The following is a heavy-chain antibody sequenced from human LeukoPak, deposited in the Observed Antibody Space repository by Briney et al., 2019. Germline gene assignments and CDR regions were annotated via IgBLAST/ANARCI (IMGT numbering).Heavy chain of an antibody. V-gene: IGHV3-7*03. Sequence: GGSLRLSCAASGFTFSSYSMNWVRQAPNKGLEWVANIKYDGSEKYYVDSVKGRLTISRDNAKNSLYLQMNSLRAEDTAVYYCAREPVRKRWFDSWGQGTLATVSS. CDR3: AREPVRKRWFDS. CDR1: GFTFSSYS. D-gene: IGHD3-10*01. J-gene: IGHJ5*01. CDR2: IKYDGSEK.